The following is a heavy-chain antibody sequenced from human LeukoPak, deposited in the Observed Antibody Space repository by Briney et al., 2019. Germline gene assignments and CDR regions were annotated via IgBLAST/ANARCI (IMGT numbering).Heavy chain of an antibody. CDR3: PKVPGSDWYCLYAFDI. V-gene: IGHV3-23*01. CDR2: INIAGDNT. Sequence: GGSLRLSCAASEFTFSNYGMTWVRQAPGTGLEWVSTINIAGDNTYYADSVKGRFTISRDNSKNTLYLQMNSLRAEDTAVYYCPKVPGSDWYCLYAFDIWGQGTVLTVSS. J-gene: IGHJ3*02. D-gene: IGHD6-13*01. CDR1: EFTFSNYG.